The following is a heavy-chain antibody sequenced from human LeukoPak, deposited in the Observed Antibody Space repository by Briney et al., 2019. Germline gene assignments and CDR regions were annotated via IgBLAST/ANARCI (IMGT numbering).Heavy chain of an antibody. CDR2: IYHSGST. J-gene: IGHJ6*03. CDR1: GYSISSGYY. CDR3: ARDLGLIAAAGDYYYMDV. Sequence: EPSETLSLTCTVSGYSISSGYYWGWIRQPPGKGLEWIGSIYHSGSTYYNPSLKSRVTISVDTSKNQFSLKLSSVTAADTAVYYCARDLGLIAAAGDYYYMDVWGKGTTVTISS. V-gene: IGHV4-38-2*02. D-gene: IGHD6-13*01.